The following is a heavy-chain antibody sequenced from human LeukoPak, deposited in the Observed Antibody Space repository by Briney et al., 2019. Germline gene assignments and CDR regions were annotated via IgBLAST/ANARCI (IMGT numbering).Heavy chain of an antibody. J-gene: IGHJ6*03. CDR1: GFTFSDYW. CDR2: IKQDGSEK. Sequence: GGSLRLSCAASGFTFSDYWMIWVRQAPGKGLEWVANIKQDGSEKYYVDSVKGRFTISRDNAKNSLYLQMNSLRAEDTAVYYCARVALIYYYYMDVWGKGTTVTVSS. D-gene: IGHD2-8*01. CDR3: ARVALIYYYYMDV. V-gene: IGHV3-7*01.